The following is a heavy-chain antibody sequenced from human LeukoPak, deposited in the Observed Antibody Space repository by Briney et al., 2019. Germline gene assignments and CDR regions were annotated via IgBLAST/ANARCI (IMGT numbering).Heavy chain of an antibody. CDR1: GFILSSYS. V-gene: IGHV3-48*02. D-gene: IGHD2-2*01. Sequence: GGSLRLSCAASGFILSSYSMNWVRQAPGKGLEWLSYISSSSTIYYADSVKGRFTISRDNAKNSLYLQMNSLRDEDTALYYCAQDPRYELPAEMRNWGQGTLVTVSS. CDR3: AQDPRYELPAEMRN. J-gene: IGHJ4*02. CDR2: ISSSSTI.